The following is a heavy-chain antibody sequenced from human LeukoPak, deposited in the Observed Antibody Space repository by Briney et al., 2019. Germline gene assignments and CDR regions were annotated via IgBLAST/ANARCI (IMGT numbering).Heavy chain of an antibody. Sequence: GGSLRLSCAASGFTVSSNYMSWVRQAPGKGLEWVSIIYSGGSTYYVDSVKGRFTISRDNSKNTLYLQMNSLRAEDMAVYYCARDDNFYYGMDVWGQGTTVTVSS. V-gene: IGHV3-66*01. CDR2: IYSGGST. J-gene: IGHJ6*02. CDR3: ARDDNFYYGMDV. CDR1: GFTVSSNY.